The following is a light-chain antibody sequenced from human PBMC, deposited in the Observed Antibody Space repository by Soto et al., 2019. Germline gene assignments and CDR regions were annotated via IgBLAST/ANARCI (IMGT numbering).Light chain of an antibody. CDR1: QSVSSNY. J-gene: IGKJ1*01. CDR2: GAS. V-gene: IGKV3-20*01. Sequence: ETVLTQSPGTLSLSPGEIATLSCRASQSVSSNYLAWYQHIPGQAPRLLIYGASTRATGIPDRFSGSGSGTDFTLTISRLEPEDFAVYYCQQFDRSLPSWTFGQGTKVE. CDR3: QQFDRSLPSWT.